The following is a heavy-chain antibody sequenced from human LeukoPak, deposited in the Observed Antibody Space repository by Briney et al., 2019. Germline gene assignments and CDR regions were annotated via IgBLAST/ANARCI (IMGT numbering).Heavy chain of an antibody. J-gene: IGHJ4*02. CDR2: ISDSGGRT. Sequence: GGSLRLSCAASGFPFSSYAMSWVRQAPGKGLEWVSVISDSGGRTYSAASVKGRFTASRDDSKNTLYLQMNSLRAEDTAVYYCAKDGGLWISAHWGDSWGRGTLVTVSS. V-gene: IGHV3-23*01. CDR3: AKDGGLWISAHWGDS. D-gene: IGHD2-2*03. CDR1: GFPFSSYA.